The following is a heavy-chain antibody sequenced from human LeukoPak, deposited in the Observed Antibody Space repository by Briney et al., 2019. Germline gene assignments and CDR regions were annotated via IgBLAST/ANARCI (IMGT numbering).Heavy chain of an antibody. CDR1: GFTFSSYA. V-gene: IGHV3-23*01. CDR2: ISGSGGST. J-gene: IGHJ4*02. D-gene: IGHD4-17*01. CDR3: ALLEDYGDYHFDY. Sequence: GGSLRLSCAASGFTFSSYAMSWVRQAPGKGLEWVSAISGSGGSTYYADSVKGRFTISRDNSKNTLYLQMNSLRAEDTAVYYRALLEDYGDYHFDYWGQGTLVTVSS.